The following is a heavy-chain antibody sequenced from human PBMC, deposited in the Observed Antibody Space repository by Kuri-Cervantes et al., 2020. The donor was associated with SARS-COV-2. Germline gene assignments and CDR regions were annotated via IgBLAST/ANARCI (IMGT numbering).Heavy chain of an antibody. D-gene: IGHD6-6*01. V-gene: IGHV4-4*07. CDR3: ARSKRAARTNDYYYCGMED. Sequence: SETLSLTCTVSGGSISSYYWSWIRQPAGKGLEWIGRIYTSGSTNYNPSLKSRVTMSVDTSKNQFSLKLSSVTAADTAVYYCARSKRAARTNDYYYCGMEDWGQGTMVTVSS. CDR2: IYTSGST. CDR1: GGSISSYY. J-gene: IGHJ6*02.